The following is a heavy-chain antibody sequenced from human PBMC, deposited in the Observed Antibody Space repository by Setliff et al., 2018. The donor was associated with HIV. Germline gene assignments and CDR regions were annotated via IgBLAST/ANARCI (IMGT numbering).Heavy chain of an antibody. CDR2: IRGGGDPT. D-gene: IGHD1-1*01. J-gene: IGHJ3*02. CDR1: GFTLSHHE. CDR3: ARDTRFEPEDGYAFDI. V-gene: IGHV3-23*01. Sequence: GGSLRLSCVASGFTLSHHEMSWVRQAAGKGLEWVSAIRGGGDPTYYSDSVKGRFFISRDISKNTLYLQMNSLRADDTAVYYCARDTRFEPEDGYAFDIWGQGTMVTVSS.